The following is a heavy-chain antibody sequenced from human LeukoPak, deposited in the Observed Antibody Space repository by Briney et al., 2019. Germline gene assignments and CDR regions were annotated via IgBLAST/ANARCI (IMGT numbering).Heavy chain of an antibody. CDR3: ARGYWQLGY. CDR1: GFTFSSYW. CDR2: IKQDGSEK. Sequence: ASLRLSCAVSGFTFSSYWMSWVRQAPGKGLEWVANIKQDGSEKYYVDSVKGRFTISRDNAKNSLYLQMNSLRAEDTAVYYCARGYWQLGYWGQGTLVTVSS. D-gene: IGHD1-26*01. J-gene: IGHJ4*02. V-gene: IGHV3-7*01.